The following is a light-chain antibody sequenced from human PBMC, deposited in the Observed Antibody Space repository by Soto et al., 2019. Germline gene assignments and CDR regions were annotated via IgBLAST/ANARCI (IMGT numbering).Light chain of an antibody. CDR3: QQRSNWPQLT. Sequence: EIVLTQSPATLSLSLGERATLSCRASQSVSSYLAWYQQEPGQAPRLLIYDASNSATGIPARFSGSGSGTDFTLTISSLEPDDFAVYYCQQRSNWPQLTFGGGTKVEIK. V-gene: IGKV3-11*01. CDR1: QSVSSY. CDR2: DAS. J-gene: IGKJ4*01.